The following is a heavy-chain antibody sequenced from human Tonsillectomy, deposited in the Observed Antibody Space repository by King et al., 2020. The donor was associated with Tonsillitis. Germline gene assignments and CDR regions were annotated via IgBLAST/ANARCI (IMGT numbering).Heavy chain of an antibody. CDR2: ITSQSSYK. J-gene: IGHJ6*03. Sequence: VQLVESGGGLVRPGGSLTISCAASGFTFSRYTLSWVRQAPGKGLEWVSSITSQSSYKLYADSVRGRFTISRDNVKNSLDLQMNSLRGDDTAVYFCAREWEGLEEDYYYYMDVWGQGTTVTVSS. V-gene: IGHV3-21*01. D-gene: IGHD1-26*01. CDR3: AREWEGLEEDYYYYMDV. CDR1: GFTFSRYT.